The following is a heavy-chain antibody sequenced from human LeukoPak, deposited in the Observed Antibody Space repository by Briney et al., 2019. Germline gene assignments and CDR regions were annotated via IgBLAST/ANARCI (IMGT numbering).Heavy chain of an antibody. D-gene: IGHD1-26*01. V-gene: IGHV3-21*01. CDR1: GFTFSSYS. CDR3: ARWSDELLFDP. J-gene: IGHJ5*02. Sequence: GGSLRLPCAASGFTFSSYSMNWVRQAPGKGLEWVSSISGSSTYIYYADSVKGRFTISRDNAKNSLYLQMNSLRAEDTAVYYCARWSDELLFDPWGQGTLVTVSS. CDR2: ISGSSTYI.